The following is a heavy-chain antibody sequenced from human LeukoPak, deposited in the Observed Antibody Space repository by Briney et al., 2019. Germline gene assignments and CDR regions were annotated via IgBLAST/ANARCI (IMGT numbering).Heavy chain of an antibody. CDR2: INPNSGGT. CDR1: GYTFTGYY. CDR3: ARDSPFYYYGMDV. V-gene: IGHV1-2*04. J-gene: IGHJ6*02. Sequence: ASVKVSCKASGYTFTGYYMHWVRQAPGQGLEWMGWINPNSGGTNYAQKFQGWVTMTRDTSISTAYMELSRLRSDDTAVYYCARDSPFYYYGMDVWGQGTTVTLS.